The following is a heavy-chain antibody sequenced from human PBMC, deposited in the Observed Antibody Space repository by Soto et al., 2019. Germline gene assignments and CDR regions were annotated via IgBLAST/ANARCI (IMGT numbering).Heavy chain of an antibody. J-gene: IGHJ4*02. Sequence: QVQLQQWGAGLLKPSETLSLTCAVYGGSFSGYYWNWIRQPPGKGLEWIGEINHSGSTNYNPSLKGPVNISIGTAQDQFSLKLSSVTAADTAVYYCARGWGRIFDYWGQGTLVTVSS. CDR3: ARGWGRIFDY. CDR1: GGSFSGYY. CDR2: INHSGST. D-gene: IGHD7-27*01. V-gene: IGHV4-34*01.